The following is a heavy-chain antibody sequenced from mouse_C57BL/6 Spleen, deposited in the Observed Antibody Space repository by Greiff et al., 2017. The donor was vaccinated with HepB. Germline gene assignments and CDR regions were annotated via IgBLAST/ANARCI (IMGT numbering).Heavy chain of an antibody. CDR2: IDPETGGT. V-gene: IGHV1-15*01. D-gene: IGHD1-1*01. CDR3: TREEAYYYGSSSFDY. Sequence: VKLQESGAELVRPGASVTLSCKASGYTFTDYEMHWVKQTPVHGLEWIGAIDPETGGTAYNQKFKGKAILTADKSSSTAYMELRSLTSEDSAVDYCTREEAYYYGSSSFDYWGQGTTRTVSS. J-gene: IGHJ2*01. CDR1: GYTFTDYE.